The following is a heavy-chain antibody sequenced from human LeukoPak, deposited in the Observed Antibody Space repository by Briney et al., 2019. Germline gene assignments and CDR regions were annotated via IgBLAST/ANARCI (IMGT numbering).Heavy chain of an antibody. CDR2: IYYSGST. D-gene: IGHD6-13*01. V-gene: IGHV4-59*01. Sequence: SETLSLTCTVSGGSISSYYWSWIRQPPGKGLEWIGYIYYSGSTNYNPSLKSRVTISVDTSKNQFSLKLSSVTAADTAVYYCARGLYCSSWPRSDAFDIWGQGTMVTVSS. CDR1: GGSISSYY. J-gene: IGHJ3*02. CDR3: ARGLYCSSWPRSDAFDI.